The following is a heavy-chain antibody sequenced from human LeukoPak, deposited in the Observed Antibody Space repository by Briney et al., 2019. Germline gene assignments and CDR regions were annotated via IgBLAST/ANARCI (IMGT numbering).Heavy chain of an antibody. V-gene: IGHV1-46*01. Sequence: VASVKVSCKASGYTFTSYYMHWVRQAPGQGLEWMGIINPSGGSTSYAQKFQGRVTMTRDTSTSTVYMELSSLRSEDTAVYYCARDLNGSGSYYGEVDYWGQGTLVTVSS. CDR3: ARDLNGSGSYYGEVDY. J-gene: IGHJ4*02. CDR2: INPSGGST. D-gene: IGHD3-10*01. CDR1: GYTFTSYY.